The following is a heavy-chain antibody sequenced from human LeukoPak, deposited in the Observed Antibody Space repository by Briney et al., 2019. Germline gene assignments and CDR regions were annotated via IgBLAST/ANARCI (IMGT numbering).Heavy chain of an antibody. CDR3: AKVLPGPFHY. J-gene: IGHJ4*02. CDR2: TQHDGDGK. CDR1: GFILSSYA. D-gene: IGHD1-1*01. Sequence: GGSLRLSCAASGFILSSYAMHWVRQAPGKGLEWVAFTQHDGDGKYYADSVKGRFTISRDDSKNTLYLQMNSLRAEDTAIYYCAKVLPGPFHYWGQGTLVTVSS. V-gene: IGHV3-30*02.